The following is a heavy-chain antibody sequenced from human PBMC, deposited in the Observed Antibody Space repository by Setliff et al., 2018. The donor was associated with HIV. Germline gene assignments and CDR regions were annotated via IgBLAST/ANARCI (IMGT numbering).Heavy chain of an antibody. CDR2: ISSDGSTT. V-gene: IGHV3-74*03. D-gene: IGHD2-8*01. Sequence: GESLKISCAASGFSFSKYTMHWVRQAPGRGLEWVSLISSDGSTTTYADSVKGRFTVSRDNARNTLYLQMNSLRPDDTAVYYCATDRFFVANYWGPGTLVTVSS. J-gene: IGHJ4*02. CDR3: ATDRFFVANY. CDR1: GFSFSKYT.